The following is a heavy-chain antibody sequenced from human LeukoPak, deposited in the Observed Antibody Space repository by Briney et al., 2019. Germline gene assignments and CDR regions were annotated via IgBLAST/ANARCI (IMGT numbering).Heavy chain of an antibody. V-gene: IGHV4-61*05. CDR1: GGSISSSSYY. CDR3: ARTNSNYYYYYMDV. Sequence: SETLSLTCTVSGGSISSSSYYWGWIRQPPGKGLEWIGYIYYSGSTNYNPSLKSRVTISVDTSKNQFSLKLSSVTAADTAVYYCARTNSNYYYYYMDVWGKGTTVTVSS. D-gene: IGHD1-7*01. J-gene: IGHJ6*03. CDR2: IYYSGST.